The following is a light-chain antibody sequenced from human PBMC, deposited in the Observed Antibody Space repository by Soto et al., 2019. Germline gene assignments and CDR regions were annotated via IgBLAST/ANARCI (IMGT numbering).Light chain of an antibody. Sequence: EIVLTQSPATLSLSPGNRATLSCRASQSVSSYLAWYQQKPGQAPRLLIYDASNRATGIPARFSGSGSGTXXXXXXXXXXXXDFAVYYCQQRSNWPSTFGGGTKVEIK. V-gene: IGKV3-11*01. CDR3: QQRSNWPST. CDR2: DAS. CDR1: QSVSSY. J-gene: IGKJ4*01.